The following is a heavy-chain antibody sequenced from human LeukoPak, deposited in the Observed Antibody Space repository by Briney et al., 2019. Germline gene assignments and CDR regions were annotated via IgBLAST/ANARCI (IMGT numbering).Heavy chain of an antibody. CDR3: ARAGYYYDSSGLDP. D-gene: IGHD3-22*01. J-gene: IGHJ5*02. Sequence: ASVKVSCKASGGTFSSYAISWVRQAPGQGLEWMGGIIPIFGTANYAQKFQGRVTMTRDTSTSTVYMELSSLRSEDTAVYYCARAGYYYDSSGLDPWGQGTLVTVSS. V-gene: IGHV1-69*05. CDR2: IIPIFGTA. CDR1: GGTFSSYA.